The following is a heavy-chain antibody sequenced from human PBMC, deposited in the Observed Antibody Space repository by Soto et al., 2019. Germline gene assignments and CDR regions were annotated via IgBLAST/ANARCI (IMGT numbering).Heavy chain of an antibody. D-gene: IGHD2-2*01. J-gene: IGHJ3*02. CDR2: ISGSGDST. CDR3: AKWRYCSSTTCYGAPDAFDI. CDR1: GFTFISYA. V-gene: IGHV3-23*01. Sequence: GGSLRLSCTASGFTFISYAMNWVRQATGKGLEWVSVISGSGDSTYYTASVEGRFTISRDNSKNTLYLQMNSLRAEDTAVYYCAKWRYCSSTTCYGAPDAFDIWGQGTMVTVSS.